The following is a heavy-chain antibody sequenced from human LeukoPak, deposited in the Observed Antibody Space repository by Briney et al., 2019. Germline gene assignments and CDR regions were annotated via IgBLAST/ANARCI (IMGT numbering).Heavy chain of an antibody. CDR3: ARAFAVVVAATDY. CDR1: GFTFSSYA. CDR2: ISYDGSNK. J-gene: IGHJ4*02. D-gene: IGHD2-15*01. Sequence: PGRSLRLSCAASGFTFSSYAMHWVRQAPGKGLEWVAVISYDGSNKYYADSVEGRFTISRDNSKNTLYLQMNSLRAEDTAVYYCARAFAVVVAATDYWGQGTLVTVSS. V-gene: IGHV3-30-3*01.